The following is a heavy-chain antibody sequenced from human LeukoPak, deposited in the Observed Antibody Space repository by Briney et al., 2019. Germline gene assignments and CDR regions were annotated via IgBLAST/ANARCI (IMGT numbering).Heavy chain of an antibody. CDR1: GFTFSSCG. J-gene: IGHJ4*02. CDR3: AKDAGTTRSFYYFDY. CDR2: ISGSGGST. D-gene: IGHD1-1*01. Sequence: GGTLRLSCAASGFTFSSCGMSWVRQAPGKGLEWVSAISGSGGSTYYADSVKGRFTISRDNSKNTLYLQMNSLRAEDTAVYYCAKDAGTTRSFYYFDYWGQGTLVTVSS. V-gene: IGHV3-23*01.